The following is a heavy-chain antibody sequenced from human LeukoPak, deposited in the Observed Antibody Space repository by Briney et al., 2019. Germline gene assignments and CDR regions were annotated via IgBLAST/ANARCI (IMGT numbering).Heavy chain of an antibody. Sequence: ASVRVSCKASGYTFTSYYMHWVRQAPGQGMEWMGIINPSGGSPSYAKKVQGRVSIAKQTSTSTVDTELSSLRSEDTAVYYCARALYYFGAGSYSGYYGMEVWGQGTTVTVSS. CDR3: ARALYYFGAGSYSGYYGMEV. CDR2: INPSGGSP. V-gene: IGHV1-46*01. J-gene: IGHJ6*02. D-gene: IGHD3-10*01. CDR1: GYTFTSYY.